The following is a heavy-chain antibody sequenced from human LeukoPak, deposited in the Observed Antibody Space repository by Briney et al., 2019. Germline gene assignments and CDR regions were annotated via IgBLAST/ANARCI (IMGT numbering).Heavy chain of an antibody. Sequence: PGGSLRLSCAASGFTFSSYGMHWVRQAPGKGLEWVAFIRYDGSNKYYADSVKGRFTISRDNSKNTLYLQMNSLRAEDTAVYYCAKDGRRVVPAANPSTGYWGQGTLVTVSS. J-gene: IGHJ4*02. V-gene: IGHV3-30*02. CDR2: IRYDGSNK. CDR1: GFTFSSYG. CDR3: AKDGRRVVPAANPSTGY. D-gene: IGHD2-2*01.